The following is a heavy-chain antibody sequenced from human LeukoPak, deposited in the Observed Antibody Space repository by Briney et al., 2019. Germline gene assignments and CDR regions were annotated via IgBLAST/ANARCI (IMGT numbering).Heavy chain of an antibody. CDR3: ARKSSTWPYYYFDC. CDR1: GYSIDSGHY. Sequence: SETLSLTCSVSGYSIDSGHYWGWLRQTPGTGLECIGSMYHSGNTFYNPSLKSRVTISIDTSKNRFSLNLASVTAADTALYYCARKSSTWPYYYFDCWGQGTLVTVSA. CDR2: MYHSGNT. J-gene: IGHJ4*02. V-gene: IGHV4-38-2*02. D-gene: IGHD2-2*01.